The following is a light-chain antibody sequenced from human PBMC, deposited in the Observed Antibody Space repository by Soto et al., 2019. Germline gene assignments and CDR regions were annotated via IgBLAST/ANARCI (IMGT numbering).Light chain of an antibody. CDR1: SSDVGSYNL. J-gene: IGLJ1*01. CDR3: CSYAGRTTPYV. V-gene: IGLV2-23*01. CDR2: EAS. Sequence: QSVLTQPASVSGSPGQSITISCTGTSSDVGSYNLVSWYQHHPGKAPKLMIYEASERPSGVSNRFSGSKSGNTASLTISGLQAEDEADYYCCSYAGRTTPYVFGTGTKLTVL.